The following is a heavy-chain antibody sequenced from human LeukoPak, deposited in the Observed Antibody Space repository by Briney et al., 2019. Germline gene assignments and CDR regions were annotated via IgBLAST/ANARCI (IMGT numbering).Heavy chain of an antibody. CDR3: ARSGYGSGSYYSFDY. Sequence: SETLSLTCTVSGGSISTYYWSWIRQPPGKGLEWIGYIYYRGNTNYNPSLKSRVTISVDTSKNQFSLKLSSVTAADTAVYYCARSGYGSGSYYSFDYWGQGTLVTVSS. J-gene: IGHJ4*02. D-gene: IGHD3-10*01. V-gene: IGHV4-59*01. CDR1: GGSISTYY. CDR2: IYYRGNT.